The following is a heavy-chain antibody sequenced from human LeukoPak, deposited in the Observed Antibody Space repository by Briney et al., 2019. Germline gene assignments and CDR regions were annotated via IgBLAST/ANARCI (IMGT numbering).Heavy chain of an antibody. CDR2: INHSGST. D-gene: IGHD6-13*01. CDR3: AGRLIAAAGRGYFDS. J-gene: IGHJ4*02. CDR1: GGSFSGYY. Sequence: SETLSLTCAVYGGSFSGYYWSWIRQPPGKGLEWIGEINHSGSTNYNPSLKSRVTISVDTSKNQFSLKLSSVTAADTAVYYCAGRLIAAAGRGYFDSRGQGPLVPVPS. V-gene: IGHV4-34*01.